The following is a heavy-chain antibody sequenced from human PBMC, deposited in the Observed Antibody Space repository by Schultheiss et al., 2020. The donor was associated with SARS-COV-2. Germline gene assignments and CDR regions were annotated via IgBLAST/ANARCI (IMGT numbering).Heavy chain of an antibody. V-gene: IGHV4-59*12. CDR1: GGSISSYY. Sequence: SQTLSLTCTVSGGSISSYYWSWIRQPPGKGLEWIGYIYYSGSTNYNPSLKSRVTISVDTSKNQFSLKLSSVTAADTAVYYCARAPHYDILTGYYGANWFDPWGQGTLVTVSS. D-gene: IGHD3-9*01. CDR2: IYYSGST. J-gene: IGHJ5*02. CDR3: ARAPHYDILTGYYGANWFDP.